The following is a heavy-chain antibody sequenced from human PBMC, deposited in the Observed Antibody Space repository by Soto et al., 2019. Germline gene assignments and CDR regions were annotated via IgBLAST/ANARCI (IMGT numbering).Heavy chain of an antibody. Sequence: EVQLVESGGGLVQPGGSLRLSSTASGFTFSSYEMNWVRQAPGKGLEWVSYISSSGSTIYYADSVKGRFTISRDNAKNSLYLQMNSLRAEDTAVYYCARARDTVVTGDAFDIWGQGTMVTVSS. J-gene: IGHJ3*02. CDR1: GFTFSSYE. V-gene: IGHV3-48*03. CDR3: ARARDTVVTGDAFDI. CDR2: ISSSGSTI. D-gene: IGHD2-15*01.